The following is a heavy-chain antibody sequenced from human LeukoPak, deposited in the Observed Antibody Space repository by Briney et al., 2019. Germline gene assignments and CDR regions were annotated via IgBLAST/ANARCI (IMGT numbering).Heavy chain of an antibody. Sequence: EASVKVSCKASGGTFSSYAISWVRQAPGQGLEWMGRIIPILGIANYAQKFQGRVTITADKSTSTAYMELSSLRSEDTAVYYCAREGDSSGYYFYFDYWGQGTLVTVSS. J-gene: IGHJ4*02. CDR3: AREGDSSGYYFYFDY. CDR1: GGTFSSYA. CDR2: IIPILGIA. D-gene: IGHD3-22*01. V-gene: IGHV1-69*04.